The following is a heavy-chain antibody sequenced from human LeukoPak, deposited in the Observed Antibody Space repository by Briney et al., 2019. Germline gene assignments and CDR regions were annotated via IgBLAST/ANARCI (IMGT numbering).Heavy chain of an antibody. Sequence: PSETLSLTCTVSGGSISSYYWSWIRQPPGKGLEWIGYIYYSGSTNYNPSLKSRVTISVDTSKNQFSLKLTSVAAADTAVYYCAGQHYDSSGLDYWGQGTLVTVSS. CDR3: AGQHYDSSGLDY. V-gene: IGHV4-59*03. J-gene: IGHJ4*02. D-gene: IGHD3-22*01. CDR2: IYYSGST. CDR1: GGSISSYY.